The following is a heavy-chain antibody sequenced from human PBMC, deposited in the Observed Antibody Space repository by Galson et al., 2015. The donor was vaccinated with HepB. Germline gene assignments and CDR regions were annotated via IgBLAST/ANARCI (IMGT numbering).Heavy chain of an antibody. V-gene: IGHV3-23*01. D-gene: IGHD3-22*01. CDR2: IGVSGGST. J-gene: IGHJ4*02. Sequence: SLRLSCAASGFSFSSYAMTWVRLAPGKGLEWVSAIGVSGGSTYYADSVKGRFTISRDNSKNTVYLQMNSLRAEDTAVYYCAKGDYYDTSGYDYWGQGTLVTVSS. CDR1: GFSFSSYA. CDR3: AKGDYYDTSGYDY.